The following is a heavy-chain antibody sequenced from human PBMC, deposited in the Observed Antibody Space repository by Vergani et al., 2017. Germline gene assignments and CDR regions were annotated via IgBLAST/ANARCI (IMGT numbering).Heavy chain of an antibody. J-gene: IGHJ3*02. CDR1: GGSISSGGYY. Sequence: QVQLQESGPGLVKPSQTLSLTCSVSGGSISSGGYYWSWIRQFPGKGLEWIGYVYYSGSTYYNPSLKSRITISVDTSNDQFSLKLGSVTAADTAVYYCARDSIGGTYYYDSVQAFDIWGQGTMVTVSS. D-gene: IGHD3-10*01. CDR2: VYYSGST. V-gene: IGHV4-31*03. CDR3: ARDSIGGTYYYDSVQAFDI.